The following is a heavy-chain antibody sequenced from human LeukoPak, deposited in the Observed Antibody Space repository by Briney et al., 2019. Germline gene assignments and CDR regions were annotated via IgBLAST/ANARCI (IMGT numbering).Heavy chain of an antibody. D-gene: IGHD3-10*01. Sequence: GGSLRLSCAASGFTVSSNYMSWVRQAPGKGLEWVSYISSSGSTIYYADSVKGRFTISRDNAKNSLYLQMNSLRAEDTAVYYCARDGHYYGSGSYYRLGFDYWGQGTLVTVSS. CDR2: ISSSGSTI. J-gene: IGHJ4*02. CDR3: ARDGHYYGSGSYYRLGFDY. V-gene: IGHV3-11*04. CDR1: GFTVSSNY.